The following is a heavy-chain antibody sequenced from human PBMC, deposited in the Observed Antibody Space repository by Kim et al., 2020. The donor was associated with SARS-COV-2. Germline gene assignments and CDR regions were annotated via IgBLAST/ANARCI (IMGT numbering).Heavy chain of an antibody. Sequence: NYAQKVQGWVTMTRDTSISTAYMELSRLRSDDTAVYYCARVWFGEYGMDVWGQGTTVTVSS. D-gene: IGHD3-10*01. J-gene: IGHJ6*02. V-gene: IGHV1-2*04. CDR3: ARVWFGEYGMDV.